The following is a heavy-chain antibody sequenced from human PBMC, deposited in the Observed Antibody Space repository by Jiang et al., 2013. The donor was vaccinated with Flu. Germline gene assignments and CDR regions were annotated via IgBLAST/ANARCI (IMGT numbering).Heavy chain of an antibody. J-gene: IGHJ4*02. Sequence: QAPGKGLEWVAKIKQDGSDKYYLDSVKGRFTISRDNAKNSLYLQMNSLRAEDTAVYYCARGSRAESSGYHYWGQGTLVTVSS. V-gene: IGHV3-7*03. CDR2: IKQDGSDK. CDR3: ARGSRAESSGYHY. D-gene: IGHD3-22*01.